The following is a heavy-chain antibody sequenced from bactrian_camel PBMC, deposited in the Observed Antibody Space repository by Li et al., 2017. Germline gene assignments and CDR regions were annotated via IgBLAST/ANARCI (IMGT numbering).Heavy chain of an antibody. CDR1: GNLFSTCC. V-gene: IGHV3S53*01. Sequence: HVQLVESGGGSVQAGGSLRLSCTVTGNLFSTCCMGWFRQAPGKEREVVASIDSDGTTAYSDSSVKDRFHISQDIAKKILYLQVNNLKPEDTGMYSCAATFLSYCPPDAYRYWGQGTQVTVS. D-gene: IGHD2*01. J-gene: IGHJ4*01. CDR2: IDSDGTT. CDR3: AATFLSYCPPDAYRY.